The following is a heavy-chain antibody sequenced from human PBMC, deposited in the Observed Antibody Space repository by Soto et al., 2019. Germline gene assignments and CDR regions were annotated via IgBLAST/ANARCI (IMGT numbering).Heavy chain of an antibody. Sequence: ASVKVSCKASGYTFGNYDINWVRQATGQGLEWMGWVNPKSGNRGYAQKFQGRVTMTRDTALTTAYLELSSLTSDDTAVYYCARVKSGGHSTDWGQGTQVTVSS. D-gene: IGHD5-12*01. J-gene: IGHJ4*02. CDR2: VNPKSGNR. CDR3: ARVKSGGHSTD. V-gene: IGHV1-8*01. CDR1: GYTFGNYD.